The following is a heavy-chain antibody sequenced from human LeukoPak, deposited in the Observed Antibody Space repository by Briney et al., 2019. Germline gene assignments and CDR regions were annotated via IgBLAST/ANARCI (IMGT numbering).Heavy chain of an antibody. D-gene: IGHD3-22*01. Sequence: GGSLRLSCAASGFTVSSNYMSWVRQAPGKGLEWVSVIYSGGSTYYADSVKGRFTISRDNSKNTLYLQMNSLRAEDTAVYYCARDYYDSSGYYGYWGQGILVTVSS. J-gene: IGHJ4*02. V-gene: IGHV3-53*01. CDR1: GFTVSSNY. CDR3: ARDYYDSSGYYGY. CDR2: IYSGGST.